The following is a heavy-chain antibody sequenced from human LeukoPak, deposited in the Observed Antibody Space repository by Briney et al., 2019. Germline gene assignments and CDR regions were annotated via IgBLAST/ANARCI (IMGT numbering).Heavy chain of an antibody. Sequence: VASVKVSCKASGYTFTSYYMHWVRQAPGQGLEWMGIINPSGGRTSYSQKFQGRVTITRDTSTSTVYMELSSLRSEDTAVYSCARDGEEGSYYYYGMDVWGQGTTVTVSS. V-gene: IGHV1-46*01. CDR3: ARDGEEGSYYYYGMDV. D-gene: IGHD3-10*01. CDR1: GYTFTSYY. CDR2: INPSGGRT. J-gene: IGHJ6*02.